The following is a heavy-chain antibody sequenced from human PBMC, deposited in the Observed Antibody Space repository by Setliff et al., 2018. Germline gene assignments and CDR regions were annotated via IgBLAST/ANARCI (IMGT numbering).Heavy chain of an antibody. CDR3: ALSCLSICSGGNCPNAFDL. J-gene: IGHJ3*01. CDR1: GSMFNSYV. CDR2: ISSYNGHT. Sequence: ASVKVSCKPSGSMFNSYVLSWVRQAPGQGLDWMGWISSYNGHTNYAQKFQGRITMTTDTSTNTASMELRSLRSDDTAVYFCALSCLSICSGGNCPNAFDLWAQGILVTVSS. V-gene: IGHV1-18*01. D-gene: IGHD2-15*01.